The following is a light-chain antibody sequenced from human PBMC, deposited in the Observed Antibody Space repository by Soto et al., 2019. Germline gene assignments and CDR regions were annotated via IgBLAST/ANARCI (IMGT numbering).Light chain of an antibody. CDR2: KAS. Sequence: DIQMTQSPSTLSASVGDRVTITCRASQSIRSWLAWYQQKPGKAPNLMIYKASSLESGVPSRFSGSASGAEFTLTISSLQPDDFATYYFQQYNSYPWTFGQGTKVEIK. CDR1: QSIRSW. CDR3: QQYNSYPWT. V-gene: IGKV1-5*03. J-gene: IGKJ1*01.